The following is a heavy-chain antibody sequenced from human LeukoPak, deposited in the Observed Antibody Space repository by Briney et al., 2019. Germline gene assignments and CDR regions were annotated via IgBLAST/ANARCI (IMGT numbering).Heavy chain of an antibody. CDR1: GGSISSGSYY. J-gene: IGHJ5*02. V-gene: IGHV4-61*02. Sequence: SETLSLTCTVSGGSISSGSYYWSWIRQPAGKGLEWIGRIYTSGSTNYNPSLKSRVTISVDTSKNQFSLKLSSVTAADTAVYYCARQFDPWGQGILVTASS. CDR3: ARQFDP. CDR2: IYTSGST.